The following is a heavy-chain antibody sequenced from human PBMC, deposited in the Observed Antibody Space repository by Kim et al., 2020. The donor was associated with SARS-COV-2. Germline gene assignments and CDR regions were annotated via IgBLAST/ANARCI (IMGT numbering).Heavy chain of an antibody. V-gene: IGHV1-3*01. D-gene: IGHD3-10*01. CDR2: INAGNGNT. CDR1: GYTFTSYA. Sequence: ASVKVSCKASGYTFTSYAMHWVRQAPGQRLEWMGWINAGNGNTKYSQKFQGRVTITRDTSASTAYMELSSLRSEDTAVYYCARERVWFGELWSPFDPWGQGTLVTVSS. J-gene: IGHJ5*02. CDR3: ARERVWFGELWSPFDP.